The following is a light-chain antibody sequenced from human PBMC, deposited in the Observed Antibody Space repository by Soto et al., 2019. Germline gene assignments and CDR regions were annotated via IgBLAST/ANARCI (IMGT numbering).Light chain of an antibody. Sequence: IQLTQSPSSRSASVGDIVTITCRASQGVSRYLSWYQQKPGRAPILLISAASTLQSGVPARFSGSGSGTDFTLSITSLQPEDFATYYCQQLNTYPVTFGGGTKVEIK. CDR2: AAS. CDR3: QQLNTYPVT. V-gene: IGKV1-9*01. J-gene: IGKJ4*01. CDR1: QGVSRY.